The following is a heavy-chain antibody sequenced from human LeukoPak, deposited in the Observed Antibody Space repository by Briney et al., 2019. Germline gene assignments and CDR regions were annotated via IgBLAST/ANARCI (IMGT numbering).Heavy chain of an antibody. D-gene: IGHD6-13*01. CDR1: GGSITFYY. CDR3: ATHKIGIAAAALDY. CDR2: IYYSGST. V-gene: IGHV4-59*05. J-gene: IGHJ4*02. Sequence: SETLSLTCTVSGGSITFYYWGWIRQPPGKGLEWIGRIYYSGSTYYNPSLKSRVTISVDTSKNQFSLKLSSVTAADTAVYYCATHKIGIAAAALDYWGQGTLVTVSS.